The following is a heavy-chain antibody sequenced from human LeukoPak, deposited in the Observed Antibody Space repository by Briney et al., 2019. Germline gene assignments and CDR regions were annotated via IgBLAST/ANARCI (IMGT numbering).Heavy chain of an antibody. CDR2: IYYSGST. Sequence: SETLSLTCTVSGGSISSYYWSWIRQPPGKGLEWIGYIYYSGSTNYNPSLKSRVTISVDTSKNQFSLKLSSVTAADTAVYYCAREGVVRGVIKLWGQGTLVTVSS. CDR1: GGSISSYY. J-gene: IGHJ4*02. CDR3: AREGVVRGVIKL. D-gene: IGHD3-10*01. V-gene: IGHV4-59*01.